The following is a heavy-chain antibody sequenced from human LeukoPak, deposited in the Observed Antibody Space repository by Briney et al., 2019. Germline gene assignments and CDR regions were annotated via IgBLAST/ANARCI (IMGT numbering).Heavy chain of an antibody. CDR2: IIPIFGTA. Sequence: SVTVSCTASGGTFSSYAISWVRQAPGQGLEWMGGIIPIFGTANYAQKFQGRVTITADESTSTAYMELSSLRSEDTAVFFFPGEGGIRDFDWSRGGFDYWGQGTLVTVSS. V-gene: IGHV1-69*01. D-gene: IGHD3-9*01. J-gene: IGHJ4*02. CDR3: PGEGGIRDFDWSRGGFDY. CDR1: GGTFSSYA.